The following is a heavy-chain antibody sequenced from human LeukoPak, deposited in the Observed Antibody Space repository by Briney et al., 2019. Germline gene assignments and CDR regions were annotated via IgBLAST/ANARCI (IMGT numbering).Heavy chain of an antibody. D-gene: IGHD1-26*01. CDR3: ARDDVREGATLDY. J-gene: IGHJ4*02. Sequence: SQTLSLTCAISGDSVSSSSAAWNWLRQSPSRGLEWLGSTYYRSKWYNDYAVSVKSRITINPDTSKNQFSLQLNSVTPEDTAVYYCARDDVREGATLDYWGQGTLVTVSS. CDR1: GDSVSSSSAA. V-gene: IGHV6-1*01. CDR2: TYYRSKWYN.